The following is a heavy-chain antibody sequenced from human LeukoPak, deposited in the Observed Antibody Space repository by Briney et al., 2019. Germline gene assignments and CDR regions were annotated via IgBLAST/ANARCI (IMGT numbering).Heavy chain of an antibody. D-gene: IGHD3-16*01. J-gene: IGHJ4*02. CDR1: GFTFSSYD. V-gene: IGHV3-13*01. Sequence: GGSLRLSCAASGFTFSSYDMHWVRQATGKGLEWVSVIGTAGATYYPGSVKGRFTISRENAKNSLYLQMNSLRAEDTAVYYCARDDYSDLSFDYWGQGTLVTVSS. CDR3: ARDDYSDLSFDY. CDR2: IGTAGAT.